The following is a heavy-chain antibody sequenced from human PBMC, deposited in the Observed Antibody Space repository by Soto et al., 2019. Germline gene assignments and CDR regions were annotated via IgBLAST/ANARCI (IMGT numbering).Heavy chain of an antibody. V-gene: IGHV1-69*02. J-gene: IGHJ5*02. CDR3: ARVGYCRGGSCYMNWFDP. CDR1: GGTFSSYT. Sequence: QVQLVQSGAEVKKPGSSVKVSCKASGGTFSSYTISWVRQAPGQGLEWMGRIIPILGIANYAQKFQGRVTITADKSTSTAYMELSSLRSEDTAVYYCARVGYCRGGSCYMNWFDPWGQGTLVTVSS. D-gene: IGHD2-15*01. CDR2: IIPILGIA.